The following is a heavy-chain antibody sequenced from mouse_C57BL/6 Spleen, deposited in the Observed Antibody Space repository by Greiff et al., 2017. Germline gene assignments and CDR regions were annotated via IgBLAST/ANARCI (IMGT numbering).Heavy chain of an antibody. V-gene: IGHV1-53*01. J-gene: IGHJ4*01. Sequence: VQLQQPGTELVKPGASVKLSCKASGYTFTSYWMHWVKQRPGQGLEWIGNINPSNGGTNYNEKFKSKATLTVDKSSSTAYMQLSSLTSEDSAGYYCARYYYGSSYLYYAMDYWGQGTTVTVSS. CDR2: INPSNGGT. D-gene: IGHD1-1*01. CDR1: GYTFTSYW. CDR3: ARYYYGSSYLYYAMDY.